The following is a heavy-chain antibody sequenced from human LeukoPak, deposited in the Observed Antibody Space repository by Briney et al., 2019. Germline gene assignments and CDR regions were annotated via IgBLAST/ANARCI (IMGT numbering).Heavy chain of an antibody. CDR2: ISSSGTYI. CDR3: ARHSLQQWSMYYFDY. J-gene: IGHJ4*02. CDR1: GFTLSSYS. Sequence: GGSLRLSCAASGFTLSSYSMTWVRQAPGKGLEWVSSISSSGTYIYYADSVKGRFTISRDNTKNSLYLQMSSLRAEDTAIYYCARHSLQQWSMYYFDYWGQGTLVTVSS. V-gene: IGHV3-21*01. D-gene: IGHD5-18*01.